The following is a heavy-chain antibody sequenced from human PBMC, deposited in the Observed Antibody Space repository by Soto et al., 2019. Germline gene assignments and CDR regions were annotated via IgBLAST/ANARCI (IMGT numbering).Heavy chain of an antibody. V-gene: IGHV3-74*01. D-gene: IGHD3-3*01. CDR3: ARVRRITIFGVVIIGAFDI. CDR1: GFTFSSYL. Sequence: PGGSLRLSCAASGFTFSSYLMHWVRQAPGKGLVWVSRINSDGSSTSYADSVKGRFTISRDNAKNTLYLQMNSLRAEDTAVYYCARVRRITIFGVVIIGAFDIWGQGTMVTVSS. J-gene: IGHJ3*02. CDR2: INSDGSST.